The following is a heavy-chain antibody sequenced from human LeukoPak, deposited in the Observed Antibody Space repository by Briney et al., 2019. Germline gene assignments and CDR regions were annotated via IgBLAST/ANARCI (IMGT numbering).Heavy chain of an antibody. CDR2: ISSSSSYI. J-gene: IGHJ5*02. V-gene: IGHV3-21*01. Sequence: GGSLRLSCAASGFTFSSYSMNSVRQAPGKGLEWVSSISSSSSYIYYADSVKGRFTISRDNAKNSLYLQMNSLRAEDTAVYYCARAVEYCSGGSCYSGWFDPWGQGTLVTVSS. CDR3: ARAVEYCSGGSCYSGWFDP. CDR1: GFTFSSYS. D-gene: IGHD2-15*01.